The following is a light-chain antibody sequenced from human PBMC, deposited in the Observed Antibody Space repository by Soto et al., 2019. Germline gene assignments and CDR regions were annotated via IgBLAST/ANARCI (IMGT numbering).Light chain of an antibody. CDR2: GNS. J-gene: IGLJ1*01. CDR1: SSNIGAGYD. V-gene: IGLV1-40*01. Sequence: QSVLTQPPSVSGAPGQRVTISCTGSSSNIGAGYDVHWYQQLPGTAPKLLIYGNSNRPSGVPDRFSGSKSGTSASLAITGLQAEDEADYYSQSYYSSLRVYVFGTGTKLT. CDR3: QSYYSSLRVYV.